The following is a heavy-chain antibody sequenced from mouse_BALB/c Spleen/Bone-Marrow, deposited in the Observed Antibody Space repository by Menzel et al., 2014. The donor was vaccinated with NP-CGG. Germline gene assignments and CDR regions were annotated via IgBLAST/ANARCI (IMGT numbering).Heavy chain of an antibody. CDR3: ARERRSRSMDY. CDR1: GYTFTSYY. Sequence: VHLVESGSELVKPGASVRISCKASGYTFTSYYIHWVKQRPGQGLEWIGWIYPGNVNTKYNEKFKGKATLTADKSSSTAYMQLSSLTSEDSAVYFCARERRSRSMDYWGQGTSVTVSS. CDR2: IYPGNVNT. J-gene: IGHJ4*01. V-gene: IGHV1S56*01.